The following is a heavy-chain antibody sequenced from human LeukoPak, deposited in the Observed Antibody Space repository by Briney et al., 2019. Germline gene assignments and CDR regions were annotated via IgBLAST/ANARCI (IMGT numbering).Heavy chain of an antibody. CDR1: GYTLTELS. D-gene: IGHD2-2*01. V-gene: IGHV1-24*01. CDR3: ATGLGRYCSSTSCT. Sequence: ASVKVSCKVSGYTLTELSMHWVRQAPGKGLEWMGGFDPEGGETIYAQKFQGRVTMTEDTSTDTAYMELSSLRSEDTAVYYCATGLGRYCSSTSCTWGQGTLVTVSS. CDR2: FDPEGGET. J-gene: IGHJ4*02.